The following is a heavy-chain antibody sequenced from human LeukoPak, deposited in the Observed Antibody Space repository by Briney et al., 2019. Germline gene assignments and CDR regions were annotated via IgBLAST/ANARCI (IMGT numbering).Heavy chain of an antibody. V-gene: IGHV3-23*01. J-gene: IGHJ6*02. CDR3: AKERVAGTCYYYYGMDV. D-gene: IGHD6-19*01. CDR2: ISGSGGST. CDR1: GFTFSSYA. Sequence: GASLRLSCAASGFTFSSYAMSWVRQAPGKGLEWVSAISGSGGSTYYADSVKGRITISRDNSKNTLYLQMNSLRAEDTAVYYCAKERVAGTCYYYYGMDVWGQGTTVTVSS.